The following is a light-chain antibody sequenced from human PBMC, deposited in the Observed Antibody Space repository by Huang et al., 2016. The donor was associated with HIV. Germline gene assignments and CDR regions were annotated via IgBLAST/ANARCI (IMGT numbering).Light chain of an antibody. CDR3: MQTLETPFT. J-gene: IGKJ3*01. CDR2: VGS. Sequence: IVMTQSPLSLTVTPEEPASISCRSSQSRRHSFGYDLVNRYVQKPGQSPPLLISVGSNRASGVPDRFSGSGSGTDFTLKISSVEAEDAGVYFCMQTLETPFTFGPGTKVDIK. CDR1: QSRRHSFGYDL. V-gene: IGKV2-28*01.